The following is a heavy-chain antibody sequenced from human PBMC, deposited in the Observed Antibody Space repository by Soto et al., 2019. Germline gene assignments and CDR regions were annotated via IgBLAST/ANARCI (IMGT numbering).Heavy chain of an antibody. J-gene: IGHJ5*02. Sequence: QVQLQESGPGLVKPSQTLSLTCTVSGGSIRSGGYYWSWIRQHPGKGLEWIGYIYYSGSTYYNPSLKSRVTISVDTYKNPFSLELSSVTAADTAVYYCARAHSSGYISSWFDPWGQGTLVTVSS. CDR2: IYYSGST. D-gene: IGHD3-22*01. CDR3: ARAHSSGYISSWFDP. V-gene: IGHV4-31*03. CDR1: GGSIRSGGYY.